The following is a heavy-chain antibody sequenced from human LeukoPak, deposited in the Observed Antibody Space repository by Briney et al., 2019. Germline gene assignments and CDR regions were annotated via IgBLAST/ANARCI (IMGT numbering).Heavy chain of an antibody. CDR3: AKKGRWLQDSHY. D-gene: IGHD5-24*01. V-gene: IGHV3-23*01. J-gene: IGHJ4*02. CDR1: GFTFSSYA. CDR2: ISGSDGST. Sequence: GGSLRLSCAASGFTFSSYAMSWVRQAPGKGLEWVSAISGSDGSTYYADSVKGRFTISRDNSKNTLYLQMNSLRAEDTAVYYCAKKGRWLQDSHYWGQGTLVTVSS.